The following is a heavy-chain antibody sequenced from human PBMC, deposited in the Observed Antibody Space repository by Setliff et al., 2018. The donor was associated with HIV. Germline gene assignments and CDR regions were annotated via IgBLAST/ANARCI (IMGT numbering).Heavy chain of an antibody. CDR3: VKHVDSDFSGDPDWFDP. CDR2: INHSGST. CDR1: GGSFSGYY. J-gene: IGHJ5*02. D-gene: IGHD2-15*01. V-gene: IGHV4-34*01. Sequence: SETLSLTCAVYGGSFSGYYWSWIRQPPGKGLEWIGEINHSGSTNYNPSLKSRVTISVDTSKNQFSLKLSSVTAADTAVYYCVKHVDSDFSGDPDWFDPWGQGIPVTVSS.